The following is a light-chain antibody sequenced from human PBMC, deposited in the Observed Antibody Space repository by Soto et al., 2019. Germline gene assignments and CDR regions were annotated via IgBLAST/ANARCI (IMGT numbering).Light chain of an antibody. J-gene: IGKJ1*01. CDR2: TAS. CDR3: QQYSVYWT. V-gene: IGKV1-5*03. CDR1: QSISTW. Sequence: DIPMTQSPSTLSASVGDRVTITCRASQSISTWLAWYQQKPGKAPKLLIYTASSWAGGVPSRFTGSGSGTEFTLTINSLQPDDFATYYCQQYSVYWTFGQGTKVEIK.